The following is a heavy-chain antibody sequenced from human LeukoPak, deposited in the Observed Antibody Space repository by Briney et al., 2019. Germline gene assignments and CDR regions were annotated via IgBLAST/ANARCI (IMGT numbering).Heavy chain of an antibody. D-gene: IGHD4-17*01. V-gene: IGHV3-7*01. CDR3: AREQTTTVTTGGYYFDH. Sequence: QPGGSLRLSCAASGFTFSSYWMSWVRQAPGKGLEWVANIKQDGSEKYYVDSVKGRFTISRDNAKNSLYLQMNSLRAEDTAVYYCAREQTTTVTTGGYYFDHWGQGTLVTVSS. J-gene: IGHJ4*02. CDR1: GFTFSSYW. CDR2: IKQDGSEK.